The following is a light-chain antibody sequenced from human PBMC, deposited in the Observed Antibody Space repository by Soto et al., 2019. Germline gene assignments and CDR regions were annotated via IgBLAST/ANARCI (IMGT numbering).Light chain of an antibody. Sequence: DIVVTQTPLSLPVTPGEPASLSCRSSQNLLHTNGYNYLDWYVQKPGQSPQLLIYLGSNRASGVPDRFSGSGSGTDFTLKISRVEAEDVGVYYCIQALETPFTFGPGTKVEIK. CDR2: LGS. CDR1: QNLLHTNGYNY. J-gene: IGKJ3*01. CDR3: IQALETPFT. V-gene: IGKV2-28*01.